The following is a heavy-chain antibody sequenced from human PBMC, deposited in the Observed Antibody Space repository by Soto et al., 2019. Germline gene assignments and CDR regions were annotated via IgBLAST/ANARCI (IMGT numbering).Heavy chain of an antibody. Sequence: GVLRLSCAASGFPFSNHAMSWVRQAPGKGLEWLSAISATGGSTYYADSVRGRFSISRDNSKNTVFLQMDSLTAEDTAVYFCAKNYNWNFVVEYWGRGTLVTVSS. CDR1: GFPFSNHA. J-gene: IGHJ4*02. CDR3: AKNYNWNFVVEY. CDR2: ISATGGST. V-gene: IGHV3-23*01. D-gene: IGHD1-7*01.